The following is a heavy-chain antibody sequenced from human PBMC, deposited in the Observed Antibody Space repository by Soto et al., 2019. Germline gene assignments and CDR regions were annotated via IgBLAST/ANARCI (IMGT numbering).Heavy chain of an antibody. J-gene: IGHJ6*03. V-gene: IGHV4-34*01. CDR3: ARGDIVVVVAATNYYYYYYMDV. CDR2: INHSGST. D-gene: IGHD2-15*01. Sequence: KGLEWIGEINHSGSTNYNPSLKSRVTISVDTSKKQFSLKLSSVTAADTAVYYCARGDIVVVVAATNYYYYYYMDVWGKGTTVTVSS.